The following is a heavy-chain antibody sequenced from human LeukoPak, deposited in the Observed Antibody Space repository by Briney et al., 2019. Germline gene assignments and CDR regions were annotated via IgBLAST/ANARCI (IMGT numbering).Heavy chain of an antibody. CDR1: GFTVSSNY. CDR2: IYSGGST. J-gene: IGHJ4*02. D-gene: IGHD3-16*01. Sequence: GGSLRLSCAASGFTVSSNYMSWVRQAPGKGLEWVSVIYSGGSTYYADSVKGRFTISRDNSKNTLYLQMNSLRAEDTAVYYCANIPNLFGPDYWGQGSLVTVSS. V-gene: IGHV3-53*01. CDR3: ANIPNLFGPDY.